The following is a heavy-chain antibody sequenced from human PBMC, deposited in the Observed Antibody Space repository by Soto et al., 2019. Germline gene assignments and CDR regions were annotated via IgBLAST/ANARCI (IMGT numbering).Heavy chain of an antibody. CDR2: INYNGGA. Sequence: SETLSLTCAVYGGSFSDYYWSWIRLIPGKGLEWIGEINYNGGANYNPSLKSRVTMSVDTSKNQFSVKMRFVTAADTAVYYCAREVGSGWYVFPDYWGQGTLVTVSS. V-gene: IGHV4-34*01. CDR1: GGSFSDYY. J-gene: IGHJ4*02. D-gene: IGHD6-19*01. CDR3: AREVGSGWYVFPDY.